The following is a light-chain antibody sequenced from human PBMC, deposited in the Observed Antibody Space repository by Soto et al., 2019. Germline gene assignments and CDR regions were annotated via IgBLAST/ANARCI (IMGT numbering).Light chain of an antibody. CDR1: QSVSRY. CDR3: QQYNYWPT. J-gene: IGKJ3*01. V-gene: IGKV3-15*01. Sequence: EIVMTQAPSTLSGSPGEGATLCCRASQSVSRYLVWYQQPPGQPPRLLLYGASTRATGIPVRFSGSGFGTDFTPTISSLQSDNFAVYYCQQYNYWPTFGPGTKVD. CDR2: GAS.